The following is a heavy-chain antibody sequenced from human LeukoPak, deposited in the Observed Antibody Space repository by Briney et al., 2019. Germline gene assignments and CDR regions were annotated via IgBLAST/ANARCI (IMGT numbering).Heavy chain of an antibody. CDR2: IIPIFGTA. J-gene: IGHJ6*03. CDR3: ARGARIVGDGQYYYYYYMDV. V-gene: IGHV1-69*01. Sequence: SVKVSCKASGGTFSSYAISWVRQAPGQGLEWMGGIIPIFGTANYAQKFQGRVTITADESTSTAYMELSSLRSEDTAVYYCARGARIVGDGQYYYYYYMDVWGKGTTVTVSS. D-gene: IGHD2-15*01. CDR1: GGTFSSYA.